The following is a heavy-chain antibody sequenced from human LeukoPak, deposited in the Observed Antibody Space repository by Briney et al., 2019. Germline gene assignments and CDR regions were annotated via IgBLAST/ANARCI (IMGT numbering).Heavy chain of an antibody. CDR2: IYPGDSDT. V-gene: IGHV5-51*01. J-gene: IGHJ3*02. CDR1: GYSFTSYW. Sequence: GESLKTSCKGSGYSFTSYWIGWVRQMPGKGLEWMGIIYPGDSDTRYSPSFQGQVTISADKSISTAYLQWSSLKASDTAMYYCASRYYYDSSGYHFGDAFDIWGQGTMVTVSS. D-gene: IGHD3-22*01. CDR3: ASRYYYDSSGYHFGDAFDI.